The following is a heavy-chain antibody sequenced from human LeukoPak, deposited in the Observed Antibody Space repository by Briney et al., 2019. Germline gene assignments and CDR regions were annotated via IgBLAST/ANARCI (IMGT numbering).Heavy chain of an antibody. Sequence: PGGSLRLSCAASGFTFSSYGMHWVRQAPGKGLEGVAFIRYEGSNKYYADSVKGRFTISRDNSKNPLYLQMNSLRAEDAAVYYCAKDRVSGDSSGYYPDYWGQGTLVTVSS. J-gene: IGHJ4*02. CDR2: IRYEGSNK. D-gene: IGHD3-22*01. V-gene: IGHV3-30*02. CDR3: AKDRVSGDSSGYYPDY. CDR1: GFTFSSYG.